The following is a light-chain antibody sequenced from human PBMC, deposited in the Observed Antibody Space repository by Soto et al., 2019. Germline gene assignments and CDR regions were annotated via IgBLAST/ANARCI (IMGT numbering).Light chain of an antibody. CDR1: QDISRY. CDR2: APS. V-gene: IGKV1-9*01. Sequence: DIQLTKSPSFLSASVGDRVTITCRASQDISRYLAWYQQKPGKAPNLLMYAPSTLQRGVPPRFRGSGSGTEFTLTISSLQPEDFATYDCQQLDSYPLTFGQGTKLEIK. CDR3: QQLDSYPLT. J-gene: IGKJ2*01.